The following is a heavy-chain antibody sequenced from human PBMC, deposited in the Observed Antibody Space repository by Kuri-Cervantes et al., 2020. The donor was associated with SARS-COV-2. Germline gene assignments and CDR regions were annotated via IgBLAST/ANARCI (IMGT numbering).Heavy chain of an antibody. J-gene: IGHJ3*02. CDR3: TRYSYYDGAGYRQDAFDM. CDR2: ISSSGSTI. CDR1: GFTFSDYY. V-gene: IGHV3-11*04. D-gene: IGHD3-22*01. Sequence: GESLKISCAASGFTFSDYYMSWIRQAPGKGLAWVSYISSSGSTIYYADSVKGRFNISRDNAKNSLSLQMNSLRAEDTAVYYCTRYSYYDGAGYRQDAFDMWGQGTMVTVSS.